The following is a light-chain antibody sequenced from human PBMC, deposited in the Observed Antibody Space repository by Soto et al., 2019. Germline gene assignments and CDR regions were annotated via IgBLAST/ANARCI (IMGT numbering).Light chain of an antibody. CDR2: GAT. CDR1: QDIGNS. J-gene: IGKJ2*01. Sequence: DVQMTQSPSSLSASVGDRVTITCQASQDIGNSLNWYQQKPGEPPKLLIYGATHSEPGVPLRFSGSGSGTEFTLTISSLRPEDFATYYCLQHNTYPYTFGQGTKLEIK. CDR3: LQHNTYPYT. V-gene: IGKV1-33*01.